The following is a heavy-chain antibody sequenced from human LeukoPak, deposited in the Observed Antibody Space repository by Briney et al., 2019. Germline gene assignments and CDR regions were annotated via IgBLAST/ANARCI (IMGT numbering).Heavy chain of an antibody. J-gene: IGHJ4*02. Sequence: GGSLRLSCAASVFAFSIYSMNCVRDGPREGLWWGSSISSSSSYIYYADSVKGRFTISRDNAKNSLYLQMNSLRAEDTAVYYCARERVTIFGVAIGLDYWGQGTLVTVSS. CDR2: ISSSSSYI. V-gene: IGHV3-21*01. CDR1: VFAFSIYS. CDR3: ARERVTIFGVAIGLDY. D-gene: IGHD3-3*01.